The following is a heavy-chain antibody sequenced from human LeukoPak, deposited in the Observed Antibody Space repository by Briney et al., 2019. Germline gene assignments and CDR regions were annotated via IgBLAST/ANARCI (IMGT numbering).Heavy chain of an antibody. D-gene: IGHD3-9*01. CDR2: INPNSGGT. CDR3: ARDGADILTGYYINY. CDR1: GYTFTGYY. J-gene: IGHJ4*02. V-gene: IGHV1-2*02. Sequence: ASVKVSCKASGYTFTGYYMHWVRQAPGQGLEWMGWINPNSGGTNYAQKFQGRVTMTRDTSISTAYMELSRLRSDDTAVYYCARDGADILTGYYINYWGQGTLVTVSS.